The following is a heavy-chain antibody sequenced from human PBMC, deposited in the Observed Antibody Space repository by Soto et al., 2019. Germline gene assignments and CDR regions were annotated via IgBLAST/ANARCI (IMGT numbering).Heavy chain of an antibody. J-gene: IGHJ3*02. CDR1: GFTFGDYA. V-gene: IGHV3-49*03. Sequence: GGSLRLSCTASGFTFGDYAMSWFRQAPGKGLEWVGFIRSKAYGGTTEYAASVKGGFTISRDDSKSIAYLQMNSLKTEDTAVYYCTTLYRFDWNDEAFDIWGQGTMVTVSS. CDR2: IRSKAYGGTT. D-gene: IGHD1-1*01. CDR3: TTLYRFDWNDEAFDI.